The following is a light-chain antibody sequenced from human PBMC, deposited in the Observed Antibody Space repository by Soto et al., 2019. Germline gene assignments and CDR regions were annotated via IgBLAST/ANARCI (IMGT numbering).Light chain of an antibody. V-gene: IGKV1-5*03. Sequence: DIQMTQSPSTLSASVGDRVTITCRASQSISSWLAWYQQKPGKTPKVLIYKASILESGVPSRFSGSGSGTEFTLTISSLQPDDFATYYCQQYNSDPWTFGQGTKVEIK. CDR3: QQYNSDPWT. J-gene: IGKJ1*01. CDR2: KAS. CDR1: QSISSW.